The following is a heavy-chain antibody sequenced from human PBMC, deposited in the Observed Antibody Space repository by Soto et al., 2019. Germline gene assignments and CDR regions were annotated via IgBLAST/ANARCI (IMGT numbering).Heavy chain of an antibody. Sequence: QVQLVQSGAEVKKPGSSVKVSCKASGGTFSSYAISWVRQAPGQGLEWMGGIIPIFGTANYAQKFQGRVTXPXXXSXXTAYMELSSLRSADTAVYYCARHPGGRGYYYGMDVWGQGTTVTVSS. CDR2: IIPIFGTA. CDR1: GGTFSSYA. V-gene: IGHV1-69*05. CDR3: ARHPGGRGYYYGMDV. D-gene: IGHD2-15*01. J-gene: IGHJ6*02.